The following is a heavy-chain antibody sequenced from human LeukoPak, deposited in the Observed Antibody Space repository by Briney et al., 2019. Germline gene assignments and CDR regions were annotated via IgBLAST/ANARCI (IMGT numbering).Heavy chain of an antibody. CDR2: IPYDGSNK. CDR1: GFTFSSYG. V-gene: IGHV3-30*18. D-gene: IGHD4-17*01. CDR3: ANLATVTTRGVFDI. Sequence: GGSLRLSCAASGFTFSSYGMHWVRQAPGKGLEWVAVIPYDGSNKYYADSVKGRFTISRDNSKNTLYLQMNSLRAEDTAVYYCANLATVTTRGVFDIWGQGTMVTVSS. J-gene: IGHJ3*02.